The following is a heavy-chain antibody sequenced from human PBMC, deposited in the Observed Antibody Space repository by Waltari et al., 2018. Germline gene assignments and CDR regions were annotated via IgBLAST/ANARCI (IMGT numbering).Heavy chain of an antibody. V-gene: IGHV4-4*07. CDR2: IYTSGST. J-gene: IGHJ4*02. D-gene: IGHD6-19*01. Sequence: QVQLQESGPGLVKPSETLSLTCTVSVGSISSYYWSWIRQPAGKGLEWIGRIYTSGSTNYNPSLKSRVTMSVDTSKNQFSLKLSSVTAADTAVYYCARDGFVAGTTAFDYWGQGTLVTVSS. CDR1: VGSISSYY. CDR3: ARDGFVAGTTAFDY.